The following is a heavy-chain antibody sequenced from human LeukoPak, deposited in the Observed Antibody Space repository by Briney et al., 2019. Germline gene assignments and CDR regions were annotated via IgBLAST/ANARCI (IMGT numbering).Heavy chain of an antibody. CDR3: ARGIFYGGRKQYIWFDL. Sequence: SGSLSLTCAAYGGPFRGFFWSWIRQAPGKGLEWIGGISHSGSSNYNPSLKSRITISVDTSKSQFSLRLTSVTAADTAVYYCARGIFYGGRKQYIWFDLWGQGTLVTVSS. D-gene: IGHD4-23*01. J-gene: IGHJ5*02. CDR2: ISHSGSS. V-gene: IGHV4-34*01. CDR1: GGPFRGFF.